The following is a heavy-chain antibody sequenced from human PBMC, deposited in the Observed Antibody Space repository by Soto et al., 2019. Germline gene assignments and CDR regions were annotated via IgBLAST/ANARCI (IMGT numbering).Heavy chain of an antibody. CDR2: IYATGTT. D-gene: IGHD1-26*01. V-gene: IGHV4-4*07. CDR1: GASISGFY. Sequence: PSETLSLTCTVSGASISGFYWSWIRKSAGKGLEWIGRIYATGTTDYNPSLKSRVMMSVDTSKKQFSLKLRAVTAADTAVYYCVRDGTKTLRAWFDPWGQGMSGTVSS. J-gene: IGHJ5*02. CDR3: VRDGTKTLRAWFDP.